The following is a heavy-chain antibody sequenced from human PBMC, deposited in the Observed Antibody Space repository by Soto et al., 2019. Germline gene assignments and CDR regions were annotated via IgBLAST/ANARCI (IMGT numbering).Heavy chain of an antibody. Sequence: EVQLVVSGGGLIQPGGSMRLSCAASGFIVNSNYMTWVRQAPGKGLEWVSVISSGDDTYYADSMKGRFTISRDNSKNEVYLQMDNLRVEDTAVYYCARNSSPGGMDVWGQGTTVTVSS. CDR3: ARNSSPGGMDV. J-gene: IGHJ6*02. CDR1: GFIVNSNY. CDR2: ISSGDDT. D-gene: IGHD6-13*01. V-gene: IGHV3-53*01.